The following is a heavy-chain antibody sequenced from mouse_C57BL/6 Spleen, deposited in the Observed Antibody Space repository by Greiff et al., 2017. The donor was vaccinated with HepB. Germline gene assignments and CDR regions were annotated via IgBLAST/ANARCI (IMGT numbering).Heavy chain of an antibody. CDR1: GYTFTSYG. J-gene: IGHJ2*01. CDR2: IYPRSGNT. D-gene: IGHD1-1*01. CDR3: ARGPSLITTVVATGDY. Sequence: QVQLKQSGAELARPGASVKLSCKASGYTFTSYGISWVKQRTGQGLEWIGEIYPRSGNTYYNEKFKGKATLTADKSSSTAYMELRSLTSEDSAVYFCARGPSLITTVVATGDYWGQGTTLTVSS. V-gene: IGHV1-81*01.